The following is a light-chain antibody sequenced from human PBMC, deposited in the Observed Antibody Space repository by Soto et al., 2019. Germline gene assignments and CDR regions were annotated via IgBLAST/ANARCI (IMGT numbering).Light chain of an antibody. CDR3: LKDYNYPWK. CDR1: QGISNY. V-gene: IGKV1-6*01. Sequence: ATQMTHSPSSLSASVGDIVTISFRASQGISNYLALYQQRPGKAPKLLIFGATTLQSGVPSRFSASGSGPDFTLTISSLQPEDFATYYCLKDYNYPWKFGQGTKVDIK. J-gene: IGKJ1*01. CDR2: GAT.